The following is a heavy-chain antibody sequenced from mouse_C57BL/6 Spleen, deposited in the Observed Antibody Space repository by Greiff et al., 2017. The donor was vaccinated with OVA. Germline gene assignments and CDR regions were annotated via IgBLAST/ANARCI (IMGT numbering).Heavy chain of an antibody. CDR2: IDPSDSYT. J-gene: IGHJ3*01. Sequence: QVQLQQSGAELVKPGASVKLSCKASGYTFTSYWMQWVKQRPGQGLEWIGEIDPSDSYTNYNQKFKGKATLTVDTSSSTAYMQLSSLTSEDSAVYYCARDGSSRFAYWGQGTLVTVSA. D-gene: IGHD1-1*01. CDR1: GYTFTSYW. CDR3: ARDGSSRFAY. V-gene: IGHV1-50*01.